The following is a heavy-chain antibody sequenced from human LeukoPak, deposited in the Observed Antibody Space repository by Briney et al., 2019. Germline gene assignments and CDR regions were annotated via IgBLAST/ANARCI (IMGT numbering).Heavy chain of an antibody. V-gene: IGHV3-23*01. Sequence: GGSLRLSCAASGFTFSSYAMSWVRQAPGKGLEWVSVISGSGDSTYYADSVKGRFTISRDNSKNTLYLQMNSLRAEDTAVYYCAKDPFPYSSSGNWFDPWGQGTLVTVSS. CDR1: GFTFSSYA. CDR3: AKDPFPYSSSGNWFDP. D-gene: IGHD6-6*01. CDR2: ISGSGDST. J-gene: IGHJ5*02.